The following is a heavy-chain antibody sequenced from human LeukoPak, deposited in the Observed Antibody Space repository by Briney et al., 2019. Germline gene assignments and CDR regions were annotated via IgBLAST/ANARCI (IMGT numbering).Heavy chain of an antibody. V-gene: IGHV3-11*01. CDR2: INIGGTNT. Sequence: GGSLRLSCAASGFTFNDYYMSWIRQAPGNWLACLSYINIGGTNTHYADSVKGRFTISRDNAKKSLYLEMNNLRAEDTAVYYCATDGAGFDTWGQGVLVTVSS. CDR1: GFTFNDYY. CDR3: ATDGAGFDT. J-gene: IGHJ5*02.